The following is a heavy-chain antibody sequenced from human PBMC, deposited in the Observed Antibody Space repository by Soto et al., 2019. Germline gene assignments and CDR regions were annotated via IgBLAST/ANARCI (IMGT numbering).Heavy chain of an antibody. J-gene: IGHJ4*02. CDR1: GFCSSSDA. CDR3: ASRSDTLLILPY. CDR2: ISGSFGRT. D-gene: IGHD1-26*01. Sequence: GGSLRLCSVSSGFCSSSDAMNWVRHAAGKLEEWVSTISGSFGRTYDDDSVQGRTTVSSNYSKNTLYLQRNRPCAENTAVYYCASRSDTLLILPYWGPGTQVTVSS. V-gene: IGHV3-23*01.